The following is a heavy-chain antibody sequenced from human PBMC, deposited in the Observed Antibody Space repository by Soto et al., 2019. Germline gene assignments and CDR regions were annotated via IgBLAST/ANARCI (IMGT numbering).Heavy chain of an antibody. CDR1: GYTFTGYY. CDR3: VRVPGLELLDY. V-gene: IGHV1-2*02. J-gene: IGHJ4*02. D-gene: IGHD1-7*01. CDR2: INPISGTT. Sequence: ASVKVSCKASGYTFTGYYIHWVRQAPGQGLECVGWINPISGTTNYAQKFQGRVTMTRDTSISTAYMELSRLTSDDTAVYYCVRVPGLELLDYWGQGTLVTVSS.